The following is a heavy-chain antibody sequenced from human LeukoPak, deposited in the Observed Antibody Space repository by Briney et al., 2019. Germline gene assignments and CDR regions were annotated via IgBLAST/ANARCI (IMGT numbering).Heavy chain of an antibody. CDR2: ISSSGILI. V-gene: IGHV3-48*03. Sequence: GGSLRLSCAASGFTFSNYGTNWVRQAPGKGLEWVSFISSSGILIYYADSVKGRFTIARDNGKNSLLLQMDSLRVEDTAVYYCAKVSGSGWHFDHWGQGTLVTVSS. J-gene: IGHJ4*02. CDR1: GFTFSNYG. CDR3: AKVSGSGWHFDH. D-gene: IGHD6-19*01.